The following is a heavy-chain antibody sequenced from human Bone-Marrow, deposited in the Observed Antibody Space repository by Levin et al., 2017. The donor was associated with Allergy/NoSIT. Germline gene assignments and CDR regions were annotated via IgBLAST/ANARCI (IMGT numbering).Heavy chain of an antibody. J-gene: IGHJ4*02. Sequence: QTGGSLRLSCEASGFTFNSYPMHWVRQAPGKGLEWVAIISFDGSNRYYADSVKGRFSISRDSSKNTLYLQMNSLRDEDTAVYYCARGIAPRGPEYWGQGTLVTVSS. V-gene: IGHV3-30-3*01. D-gene: IGHD1-14*01. CDR3: ARGIAPRGPEY. CDR2: ISFDGSNR. CDR1: GFTFNSYP.